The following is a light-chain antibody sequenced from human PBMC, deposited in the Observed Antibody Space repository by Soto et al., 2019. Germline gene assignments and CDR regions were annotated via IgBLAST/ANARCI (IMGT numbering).Light chain of an antibody. CDR2: DVS. Sequence: QSALTQPASVSGSPGQSITISCTGTGSDVGGYNYVSWYQQHPGKAPKVMIYDVSNRPSGVSNRVSGSKSGNTASLTISGLQAEDEADYYCSSYTSASTPFVFGGGTKLTVL. CDR3: SSYTSASTPFV. CDR1: GSDVGGYNY. J-gene: IGLJ2*01. V-gene: IGLV2-14*01.